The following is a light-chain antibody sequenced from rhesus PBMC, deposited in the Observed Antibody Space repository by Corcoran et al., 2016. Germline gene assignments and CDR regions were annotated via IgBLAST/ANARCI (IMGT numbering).Light chain of an antibody. J-gene: IGKJ4*01. CDR2: YAS. CDR3: QQYDDLPLT. CDR1: QDISSW. V-gene: IGKV1-19*01. Sequence: DIQMTQSPSSLSASVGDKVTITCHASQDISSWLAWYQQKPGKAPKPLIYYASTFQSGVPSRFSGSGSGTDYTLTISSLQPEDFATYYGQQYDDLPLTFGGGTKVEIK.